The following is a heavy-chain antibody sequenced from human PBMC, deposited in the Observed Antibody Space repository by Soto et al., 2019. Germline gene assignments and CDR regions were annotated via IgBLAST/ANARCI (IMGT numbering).Heavy chain of an antibody. J-gene: IGHJ4*02. CDR2: ISAYNGNT. V-gene: IGHV1-18*01. CDR1: GYTFTSYG. Sequence: ASVKVSGKASGYTFTSYGISWVRQAPGQGLEWMGWISAYNGNTNYAQKLQGRVTMTTDTSTSTADMELRSLRSDDTAVYYCARSYCSSTSCYLGRGQIDYWGQGTLVTSPQ. CDR3: ARSYCSSTSCYLGRGQIDY. D-gene: IGHD2-2*01.